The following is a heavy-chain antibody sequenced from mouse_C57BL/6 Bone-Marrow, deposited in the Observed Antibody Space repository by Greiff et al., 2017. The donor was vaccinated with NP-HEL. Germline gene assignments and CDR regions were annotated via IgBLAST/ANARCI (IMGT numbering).Heavy chain of an antibody. V-gene: IGHV1-15*01. Sequence: QVQLQQSGAELVLPGASVTLSCKASGYTFTDYEMHWVKQTPVHGLQWLGGLDPETGGTAYNQKFKGKAILTADKSSSTAYMELRSLTSEDSAVYYCTRNRWSSFDYWGQGTTLTV. CDR1: GYTFTDYE. D-gene: IGHD6-1*01. CDR3: TRNRWSSFDY. CDR2: LDPETGGT. J-gene: IGHJ2*01.